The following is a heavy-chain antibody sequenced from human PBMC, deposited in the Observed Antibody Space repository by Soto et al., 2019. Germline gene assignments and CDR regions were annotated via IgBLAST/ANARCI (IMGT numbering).Heavy chain of an antibody. CDR2: IYYSGSA. CDR3: ARWLGYGPHFDY. J-gene: IGHJ4*02. D-gene: IGHD5-12*01. CDR1: GGSISSGDYY. V-gene: IGHV4-30-4*01. Sequence: SETLSLTCTVSGGSISSGDYYWSWIRQPPGKGLEWIGYIYYSGSAYYNPSLKSRVTISVDTSKNQFSLKLSSVTAADTAVYYCARWLGYGPHFDYWGQGTLVTVSS.